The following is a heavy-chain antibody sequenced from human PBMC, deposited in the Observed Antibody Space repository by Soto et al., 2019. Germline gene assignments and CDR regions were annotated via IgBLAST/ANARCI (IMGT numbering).Heavy chain of an antibody. Sequence: QVQLVESGGGLVKPGGSLRLSCAASGITFSDCYMNWIRQAPGKGLEWVSYMSSSGDSINYAGSVRGRFTVSRDNAKNSLYLQMNSLRAEDTAIYYCARVRFGQWGYAMDVWGQGTTVTVSS. V-gene: IGHV3-11*01. J-gene: IGHJ6*02. CDR1: GITFSDCY. CDR2: MSSSGDSI. D-gene: IGHD3-10*01. CDR3: ARVRFGQWGYAMDV.